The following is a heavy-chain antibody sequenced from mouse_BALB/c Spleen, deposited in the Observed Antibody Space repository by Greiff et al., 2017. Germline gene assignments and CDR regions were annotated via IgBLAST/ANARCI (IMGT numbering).Heavy chain of an antibody. D-gene: IGHD2-4*01. Sequence: QVQLKESGPGLVAPSQSLSITCTVSGFSLTGYGVNWVRQPPGKGLEWLGMIWGDGSTDYNSALKSRLSISKDNSKSQVFLKMNSLQTDDTARYYCAREGDDYDGRDYAMDYWGQGTSVTVSS. CDR3: AREGDDYDGRDYAMDY. CDR2: IWGDGST. J-gene: IGHJ4*01. CDR1: GFSLTGYG. V-gene: IGHV2-6-7*01.